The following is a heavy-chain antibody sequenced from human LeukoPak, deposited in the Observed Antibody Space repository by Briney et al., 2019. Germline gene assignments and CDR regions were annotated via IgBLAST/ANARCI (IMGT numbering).Heavy chain of an antibody. CDR3: ARVDAAHYFDY. CDR2: INPSGGST. D-gene: IGHD2-15*01. CDR1: GYTFTSYY. V-gene: IGHV1-46*03. Sequence: GASVKVSCKASGYTFTSYYMHWVRQAPGQGLEWMGIINPSGGSTSYARKFQGRVTMTRDTSTSTVYMELSSLRSEDTAVYYCARVDAAHYFDYWGQGTLVTVSS. J-gene: IGHJ4*02.